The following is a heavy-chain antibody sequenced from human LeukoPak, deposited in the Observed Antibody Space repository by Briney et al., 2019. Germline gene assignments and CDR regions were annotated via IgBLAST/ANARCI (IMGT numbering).Heavy chain of an antibody. CDR2: ISSSSSTI. J-gene: IGHJ4*02. V-gene: IGHV3-48*04. Sequence: GGSLRLSCAASGFTFSSYSMNWVRQAPGKGLEWVSYISSSSSTIYYADSVKGRFTISRDNAKNSLYLQMNSLRAEDTAVYYCARDRVRYLFDYWGQGTLVTVSS. D-gene: IGHD3-16*02. CDR3: ARDRVRYLFDY. CDR1: GFTFSSYS.